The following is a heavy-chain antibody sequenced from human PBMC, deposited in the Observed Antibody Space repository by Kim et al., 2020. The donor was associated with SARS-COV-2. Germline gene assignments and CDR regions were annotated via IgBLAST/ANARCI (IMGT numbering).Heavy chain of an antibody. J-gene: IGHJ6*02. D-gene: IGHD3-16*01. CDR3: AMGFGAGHYYYYGMDV. CDR1: GFTFSDYY. V-gene: IGHV3-11*06. Sequence: GGSLRLSCAASGFTFSDYYMSWIRQAPGKGLEWVSYISSSSSYTNYADSVKGRFTISRDNAKNSLYLQMNSLRAEDTAVYYCAMGFGAGHYYYYGMDVWGQGTTVTVSS. CDR2: ISSSSSYT.